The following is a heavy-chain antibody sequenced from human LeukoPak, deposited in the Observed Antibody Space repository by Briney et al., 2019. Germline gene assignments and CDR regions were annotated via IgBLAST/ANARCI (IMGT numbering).Heavy chain of an antibody. CDR3: ARHKDDSSGYYPTLVDY. J-gene: IGHJ4*02. Sequence: SETLSLTCTVSGGSISSSSYYWGWIRQPPGKWLEWIGSIYYSGSTYYNPSLKSRVTISVDTSKNQFSLKLSSVTAADTAVYYCARHKDDSSGYYPTLVDYWGQGTLVTVSS. V-gene: IGHV4-39*01. CDR1: GGSISSSSYY. D-gene: IGHD3-22*01. CDR2: IYYSGST.